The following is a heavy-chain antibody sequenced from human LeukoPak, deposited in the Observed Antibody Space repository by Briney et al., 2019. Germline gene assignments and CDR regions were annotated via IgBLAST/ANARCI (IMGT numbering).Heavy chain of an antibody. D-gene: IGHD6-6*01. CDR3: AADRLRGSSESSFDY. J-gene: IGHJ4*02. V-gene: IGHV1-58*01. CDR1: GFTFTSSA. CDR2: IVVGSGNT. Sequence: SVKVSCKASGFTFTSSAVQWVRQARGQRLEWIGWIVVGSGNTNYAQKFQERVTITGDMSTSTAYMELSSLRSEDTAVYYCAADRLRGSSESSFDYWGQGTLVTVSS.